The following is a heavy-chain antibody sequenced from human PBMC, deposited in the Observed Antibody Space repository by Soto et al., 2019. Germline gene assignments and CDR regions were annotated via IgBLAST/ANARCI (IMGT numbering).Heavy chain of an antibody. V-gene: IGHV4-30-4*01. CDR1: GGSISSGDYY. Sequence: QVQLQESGPGLVKPSQTLSLTCTVSGGSISSGDYYWSWIRQPPGKGLEWIGYIYYSGSTYYNPSLKSRVTISVDTSKNQFPLKLSSVTAADTAVYYCARGGQNTAMAPDYWGQGTLVTVSS. CDR2: IYYSGST. D-gene: IGHD5-18*01. CDR3: ARGGQNTAMAPDY. J-gene: IGHJ4*02.